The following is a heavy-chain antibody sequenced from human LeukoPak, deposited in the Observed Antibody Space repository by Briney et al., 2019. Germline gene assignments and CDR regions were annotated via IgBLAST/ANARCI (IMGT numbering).Heavy chain of an antibody. V-gene: IGHV3-7*03. CDR3: ARRRDSGSLQHFDY. CDR1: GFTFSNYW. Sequence: GGSLRLSCAASGFTFSNYWMSWVRQAPGKGLEWVANINRDGSEKYYVDSVKGRFTISRDNAKNSLYLQMNSLRAEDTAVYYCARRRDSGSLQHFDYWGQGTLVTVSS. J-gene: IGHJ4*02. CDR2: INRDGSEK. D-gene: IGHD1-26*01.